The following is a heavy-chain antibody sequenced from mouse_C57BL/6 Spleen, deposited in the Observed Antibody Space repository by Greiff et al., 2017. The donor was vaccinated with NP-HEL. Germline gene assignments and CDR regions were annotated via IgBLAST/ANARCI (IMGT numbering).Heavy chain of an antibody. CDR3: AGREDFDF. CDR2: IWSGGST. CDR1: GFSFTSYG. Sequence: VMLVESGPGLVQPSQSLSITCTVSGFSFTSYGVHWVRQSPGQGLEWLGVIWSGGSTDYNAAFISRLSIRKDNSTSQVFFRMNSLQADDTAIYYCAGREDFDFWATGTTVTVSA. J-gene: IGHJ1*03. V-gene: IGHV2-2*01.